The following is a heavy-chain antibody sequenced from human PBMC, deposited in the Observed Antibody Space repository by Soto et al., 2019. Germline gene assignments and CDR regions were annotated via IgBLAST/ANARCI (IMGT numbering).Heavy chain of an antibody. CDR2: IYYSGTT. D-gene: IGHD2-21*01. J-gene: IGHJ6*02. CDR3: AASCVGCGGFNSYGMGV. Sequence: QVQLQESGPGLVKPSQTLSLTCTVSGGSISSGGYYWNWIRQHPGKGLEWIGYIYYSGTTYYNPSLTSRVTIAVDTSKNQFSQKLGSVTAADAVVYYCAASCVGCGGFNSYGMGVWGQGTTVTVSS. CDR1: GGSISSGGYY. V-gene: IGHV4-31*03.